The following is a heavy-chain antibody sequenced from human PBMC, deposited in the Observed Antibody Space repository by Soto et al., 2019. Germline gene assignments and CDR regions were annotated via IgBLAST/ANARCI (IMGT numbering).Heavy chain of an antibody. Sequence: QVQLQESGPGLVKPSQTLSLTCTVSGGSISSGGYYWSWIRQHPGKGLEWIGYIYYSGSTYYNPSLKSRVTISVDTSKNQSSLKLSSVTAADTAVYYCARGVTIFSALRAFDIWGQGTMVTVSS. CDR3: ARGVTIFSALRAFDI. D-gene: IGHD3-3*01. J-gene: IGHJ3*02. V-gene: IGHV4-31*03. CDR2: IYYSGST. CDR1: GGSISSGGYY.